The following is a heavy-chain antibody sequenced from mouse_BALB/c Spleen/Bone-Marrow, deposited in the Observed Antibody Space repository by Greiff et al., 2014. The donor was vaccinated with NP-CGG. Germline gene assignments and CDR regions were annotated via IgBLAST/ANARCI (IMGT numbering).Heavy chain of an antibody. V-gene: IGHV1-82*01. D-gene: IGHD2-4*01. CDR2: IYPGDGNT. CDR1: GYAFSSSW. CDR3: ALYDYDGLSWFAY. Sequence: QVQLQPSGPELVKPGASVKIFCQTSGYAFSSSWVNWGKQRPGQGLEWIGRIYPGDGNTNYNGKFKGKATLTADKSSTTAYMQLSSLTSVDSAVYFCALYDYDGLSWFAYWGQGTLVTVSA. J-gene: IGHJ3*01.